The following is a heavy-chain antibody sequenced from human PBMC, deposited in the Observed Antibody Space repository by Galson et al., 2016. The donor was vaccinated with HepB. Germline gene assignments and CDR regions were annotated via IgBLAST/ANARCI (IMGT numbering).Heavy chain of an antibody. CDR2: IYYSGST. D-gene: IGHD3-3*01. CDR1: GGSINSGGYY. J-gene: IGHJ6*04. Sequence: TLSLTCTVSGGSINSGGYYWSWIRQHPGKGLEWIGYIYYSGSTYYNPSLKSRLTISVDTSKNQFSLKLSSVTAADTAAYYCARVRFLSYGMDVWGKGTTVTVSS. CDR3: ARVRFLSYGMDV. V-gene: IGHV4-31*03.